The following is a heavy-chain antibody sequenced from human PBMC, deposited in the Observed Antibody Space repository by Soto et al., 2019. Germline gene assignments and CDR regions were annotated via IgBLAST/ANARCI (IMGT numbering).Heavy chain of an antibody. J-gene: IGHJ4*02. D-gene: IGHD3-22*01. V-gene: IGHV3-15*01. CDR2: IKSKTDGGTT. Sequence: PGGSLRLSCAASGFTFSDAWMSWVRQAPGKGLEWVGRIKSKTDGGTTDYAAPVKGRFTISRDDSKNTLYLQMNSLKNEDTAVYYCTTDGGARYYDSSGYTYWGQGTLVTVSS. CDR1: GFTFSDAW. CDR3: TTDGGARYYDSSGYTY.